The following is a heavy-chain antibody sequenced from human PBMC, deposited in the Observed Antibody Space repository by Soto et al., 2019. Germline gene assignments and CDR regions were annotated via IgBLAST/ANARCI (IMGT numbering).Heavy chain of an antibody. CDR3: AREGGGYNWRDY. D-gene: IGHD5-12*01. Sequence: SETLSLTCTVSGGSISSSSYYWGWIRQPPGKGLEWIGSIYYSGSTYYNPSLKSRVTISVDTSKNQFSLKLSSVTAADTAVYYCAREGGGYNWRDYWGQGTLVTVSS. CDR1: GGSISSSSYY. CDR2: IYYSGST. V-gene: IGHV4-39*07. J-gene: IGHJ4*02.